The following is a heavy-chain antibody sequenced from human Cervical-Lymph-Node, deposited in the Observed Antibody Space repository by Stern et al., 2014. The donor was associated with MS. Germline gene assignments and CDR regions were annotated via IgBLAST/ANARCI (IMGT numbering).Heavy chain of an antibody. V-gene: IGHV1-2*02. D-gene: IGHD2-21*01. J-gene: IGHJ4*02. CDR3: ARGRSIAGYY. CDR2: INPNSGGT. Sequence: QLVQSGAEMKKPGASVKVSCKASGYTFTDYYIHWVRQAPGQGLEWMGWINPNSGGTNYAQNFKGRVTVTRDTSINTAYMELSRLTSDDSATYYCARGRSIAGYYWGQGSLVTVSS. CDR1: GYTFTDYY.